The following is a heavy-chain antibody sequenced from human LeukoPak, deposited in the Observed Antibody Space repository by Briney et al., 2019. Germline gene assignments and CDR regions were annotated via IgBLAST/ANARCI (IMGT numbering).Heavy chain of an antibody. CDR3: ARHAGGITATGTRPFDY. CDR1: GASFSSSTYY. V-gene: IGHV4-39*01. Sequence: SETLSLTCTVSGASFSSSTYYWGWIRQSPGKGLEWIGSIYYNGSTYYNPSLKSRVTMSVDTSKNQFSLKLSSVTAADTAVYYCARHAGGITATGTRPFDYWGQGTLVTVSS. D-gene: IGHD6-13*01. J-gene: IGHJ4*02. CDR2: IYYNGST.